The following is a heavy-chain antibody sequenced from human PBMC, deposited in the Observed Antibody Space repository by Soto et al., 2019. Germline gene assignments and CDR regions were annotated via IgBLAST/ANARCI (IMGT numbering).Heavy chain of an antibody. CDR2: INSYNGNT. CDR3: AREPVAGIWFDP. CDR1: GYTFTSYG. D-gene: IGHD6-13*01. Sequence: QVQLVQSGAEVKKPGASVKVSCKASGYTFTSYGISWVRQAHGQGLEWMGWINSYNGNTNYAQKLQGRVTMTTDTSTSTANMELRSLRSDETAVYYCAREPVAGIWFDPWGQGTLVTVSS. V-gene: IGHV1-18*01. J-gene: IGHJ5*02.